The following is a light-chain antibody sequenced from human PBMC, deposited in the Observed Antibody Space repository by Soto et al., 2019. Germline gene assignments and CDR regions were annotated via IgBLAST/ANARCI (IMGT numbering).Light chain of an antibody. CDR3: QAWDSSTAFVV. Sequence: SYELTQPPSVSVSPEQTASITCSGDKLGDKYACWYQQKPGQSPVLVIYQDSKRPSGIPERFSGSNSGNTATLTISGTQAMDEADYYCQAWDSSTAFVVFGGGTKLTVL. CDR1: KLGDKY. J-gene: IGLJ2*01. CDR2: QDS. V-gene: IGLV3-1*01.